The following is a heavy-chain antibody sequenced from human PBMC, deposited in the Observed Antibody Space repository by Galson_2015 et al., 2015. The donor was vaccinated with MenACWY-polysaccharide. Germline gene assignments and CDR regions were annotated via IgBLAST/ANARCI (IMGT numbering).Heavy chain of an antibody. J-gene: IGHJ6*02. CDR2: IKQSGSEK. Sequence: SLRLSCAASGFPFSDSWMTWLRQAPGKGLEWVATIKQSGSEKYDVDSVEGRITVSRDKAENSLYLQMNSLRAEDTAVYYCARVRSLIGYSAFAFCGQSPTVTVSS. CDR3: ARVRSLIGYSAFAF. V-gene: IGHV3-7*01. D-gene: IGHD2-21*01. CDR1: GFPFSDSW.